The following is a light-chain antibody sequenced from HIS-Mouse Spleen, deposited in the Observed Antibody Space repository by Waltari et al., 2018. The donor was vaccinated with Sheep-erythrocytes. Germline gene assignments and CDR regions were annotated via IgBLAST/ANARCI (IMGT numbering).Light chain of an antibody. CDR2: EGS. J-gene: IGLJ3*02. V-gene: IGLV2-23*01. CDR1: SSYVGSYNL. Sequence: QSALTQPASVSGSPGQSITISCTGTSSYVGSYNLVSWYQQHPGKAPKLMIYEGSKRPSGVSNRFSGSKSGNTASVTISGLQAEDEADYYCCSYAGSSTPWVFGGGTKLTVL. CDR3: CSYAGSSTPWV.